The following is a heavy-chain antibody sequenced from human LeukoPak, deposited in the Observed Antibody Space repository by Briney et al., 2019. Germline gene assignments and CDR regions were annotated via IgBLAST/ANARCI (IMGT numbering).Heavy chain of an antibody. CDR1: GFSLGSYE. V-gene: IGHV3-23*01. Sequence: PGGSLRLSCIVSGFSLGSYEMSWIRQAPGKGLEWVSSIDYSGGSSYYPESVKGRFTISRDDPKNTLYLQLNSLRAEDTAVYYCARGGHCTSRGCSPTLFDYWGQGTLVTVSS. CDR2: IDYSGGSS. D-gene: IGHD2-15*01. J-gene: IGHJ4*02. CDR3: ARGGHCTSRGCSPTLFDY.